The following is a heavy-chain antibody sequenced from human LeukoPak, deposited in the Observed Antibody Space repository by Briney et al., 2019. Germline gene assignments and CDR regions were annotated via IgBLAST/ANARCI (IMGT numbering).Heavy chain of an antibody. D-gene: IGHD1-7*01. CDR1: GYSLTNYY. J-gene: IGHJ4*02. V-gene: IGHV1-18*04. CDR2: ISAYNGNT. CDR3: ARREITGTVDY. Sequence: GASVTVSFTAFGYSLTNYYVHWVRQAPGQGLEWMGWISAYNGNTNYAQKLQGRVTMTTDTSTSTAYMELRSLRSDDTAVYYCARREITGTVDYWGQGTLVTVSS.